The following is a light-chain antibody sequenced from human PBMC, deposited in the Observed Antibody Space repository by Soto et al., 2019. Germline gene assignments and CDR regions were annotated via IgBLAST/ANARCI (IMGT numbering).Light chain of an antibody. CDR3: QQYNNWPQRYT. CDR2: GAS. CDR1: QSIGSN. J-gene: IGKJ2*01. V-gene: IGKV3-15*01. Sequence: EIVMTQSPATLSVSPGERATLSCRASQSIGSNLAWYQQIPGQAPRLLIFGASTRATGIPARFSGSGSGTEFTLTISSLQSEDFAVYYCQQYNNWPQRYTFGQGTRLENK.